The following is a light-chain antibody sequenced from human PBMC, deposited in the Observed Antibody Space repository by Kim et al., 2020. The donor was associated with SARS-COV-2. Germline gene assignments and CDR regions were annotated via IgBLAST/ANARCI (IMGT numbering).Light chain of an antibody. J-gene: IGLJ1*01. CDR2: EVS. Sequence: GQSITVTCSGTSVNLSYYTSITCYQQLPGKAPNLIIYEVSERASGVSNRFSGSQSGNTASLTISGLRAENEADYYCSSHTTSSTYVFGSGTKVTVL. CDR1: SVNLSYYTS. V-gene: IGLV2-14*01. CDR3: SSHTTSSTYV.